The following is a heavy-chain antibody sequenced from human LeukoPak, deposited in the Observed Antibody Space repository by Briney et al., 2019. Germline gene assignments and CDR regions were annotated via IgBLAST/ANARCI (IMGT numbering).Heavy chain of an antibody. CDR2: IYYSGST. CDR1: GGSISSSSYY. J-gene: IGHJ6*03. CDR3: ARSRYYDSSDYYYYYMDV. D-gene: IGHD3-22*01. V-gene: IGHV4-39*01. Sequence: SETLSLTCTVSGGSISSSSYYWGWIRQPPGKGLEWIGSIYYSGSTYYNPSLKSRVTMSVDTSKNQFSLKLSSVTAADSAVYYCARSRYYDSSDYYYYYMDVWGKGTTVSISS.